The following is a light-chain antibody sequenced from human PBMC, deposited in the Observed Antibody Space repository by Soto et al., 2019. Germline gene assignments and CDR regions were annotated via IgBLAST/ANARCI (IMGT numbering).Light chain of an antibody. J-gene: IGKJ1*01. V-gene: IGKV3-20*01. CDR3: QQYGSSLTWT. CDR2: GAS. Sequence: EIVMTRSPGTLSLYPGERATLSCRASQSVSSSYLAWYQQKPGQAPRLLIYGASSRATGIPDRFSGSGSGTDFTLTISRLEPEDFAVYYCQQYGSSLTWTFGQGTKVDIK. CDR1: QSVSSSY.